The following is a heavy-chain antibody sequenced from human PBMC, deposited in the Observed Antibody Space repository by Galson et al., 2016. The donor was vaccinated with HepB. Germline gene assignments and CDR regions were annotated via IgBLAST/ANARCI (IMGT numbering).Heavy chain of an antibody. CDR2: ISAHNGDT. J-gene: IGHJ4*02. CDR1: GYPFTTNG. Sequence: SVKVSCKASGYPFTTNGITWVRQAPGQGLEWMGWISAHNGDTNSPQKFQGRVTLTTDTSTRTAYMELRSLKSDDTAGYYCARDRDRSLDYWGQGTLLTVSS. V-gene: IGHV1-18*04. CDR3: ARDRDRSLDY. D-gene: IGHD5-24*01.